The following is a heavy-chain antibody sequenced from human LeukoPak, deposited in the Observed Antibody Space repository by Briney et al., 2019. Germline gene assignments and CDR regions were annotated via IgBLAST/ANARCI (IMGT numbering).Heavy chain of an antibody. V-gene: IGHV3-73*01. CDR2: IRSKANSYAT. Sequence: GGSLRLSCTASGFTLSDSGIHWVRQASGEGLEWVGRIRSKANSYATAYAASLKGRFTISRDDSKNTAYLQMDSLKTEDTAVYYCSSSPRDSIGYYVYDYWGQGTLVTVSP. CDR3: SSSPRDSIGYYVYDY. CDR1: GFTLSDSG. D-gene: IGHD3-22*01. J-gene: IGHJ4*02.